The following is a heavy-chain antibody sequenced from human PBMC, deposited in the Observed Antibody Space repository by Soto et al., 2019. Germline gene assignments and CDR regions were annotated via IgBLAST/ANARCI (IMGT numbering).Heavy chain of an antibody. CDR2: MYYSGST. CDR1: GGSISSSDFY. CDR3: AVVDSTGNWFDP. D-gene: IGHD6-25*01. J-gene: IGHJ5*02. Sequence: QLQLQESGPGLVKPSETLSLTCTVSGGSISSSDFYWGWLRQTPGKWLEFIGSMYYSGSTYYNPSLKSRLTISVDTSKNQFTLKLISVTAADTAVYYCAVVDSTGNWFDPWGEGALVTVSS. V-gene: IGHV4-39*01.